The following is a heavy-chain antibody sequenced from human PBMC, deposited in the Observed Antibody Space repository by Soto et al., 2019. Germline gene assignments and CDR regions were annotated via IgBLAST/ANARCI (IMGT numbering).Heavy chain of an antibody. CDR1: GGSISSGGYS. CDR2: IYHSGST. Sequence: QLQLQESGSGLVKPSQTLSLTCAVSGGSISSGGYSWSWIRQPPGKGLECIGYIYHSGSTYYNPPLKSRVTISVDRSKNQFSLKLSSVTAADTAVYYCASRPPYYYGSGSYGFDPWGQGTLVTVSS. V-gene: IGHV4-30-2*01. CDR3: ASRPPYYYGSGSYGFDP. D-gene: IGHD3-10*01. J-gene: IGHJ5*02.